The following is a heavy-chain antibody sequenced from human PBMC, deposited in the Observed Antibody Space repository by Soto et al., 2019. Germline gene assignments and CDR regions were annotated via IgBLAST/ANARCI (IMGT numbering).Heavy chain of an antibody. CDR3: ARGKYCSRTSSYVRSHYYYYMDV. CDR2: TYYRSKWYN. D-gene: IGHD2-2*01. CDR1: GDSVSSNSAA. V-gene: IGHV6-1*01. J-gene: IGHJ6*03. Sequence: PSQTLSLTCAISGDSVSSNSAAWNWVRQSASRGLEWLGRTYYRSKWYNDYAVSVKSRITINPDTSKNQFSLQLNSVTPEDTAVYYCARGKYCSRTSSYVRSHYYYYMDVWGKGTTVTVSS.